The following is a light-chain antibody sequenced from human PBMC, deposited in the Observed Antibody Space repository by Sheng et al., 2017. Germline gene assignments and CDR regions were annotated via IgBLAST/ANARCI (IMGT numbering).Light chain of an antibody. Sequence: SYDLTQPPSVSVSPGQTARITCSGDALPKQYAYWYQQKPGQAPVLVIFKDSERPSGIPERFSGSSSGTTVTLTISGIQPEDEADYYCQSADSSGSFSVIFGGGTKLTVL. CDR3: QSADSSGSFSVI. CDR1: ALPKQY. J-gene: IGLJ2*01. V-gene: IGLV3-25*03. CDR2: KDS.